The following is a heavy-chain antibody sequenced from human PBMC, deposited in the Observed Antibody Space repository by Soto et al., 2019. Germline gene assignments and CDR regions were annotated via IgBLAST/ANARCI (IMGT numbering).Heavy chain of an antibody. CDR1: GFTFSSYA. Sequence: QVQLVESGGGVVQPGRSLRLSCAASGFTFSSYAMHWVRQAPGKGLEWVAVISYDGSNKYYADSVKGRFTISRDNYKNTLYLQMNSLRAEDTAVYYCARAWGLSQPVDYWGQGTLVTVSS. D-gene: IGHD3-16*02. J-gene: IGHJ4*02. CDR2: ISYDGSNK. CDR3: ARAWGLSQPVDY. V-gene: IGHV3-30-3*01.